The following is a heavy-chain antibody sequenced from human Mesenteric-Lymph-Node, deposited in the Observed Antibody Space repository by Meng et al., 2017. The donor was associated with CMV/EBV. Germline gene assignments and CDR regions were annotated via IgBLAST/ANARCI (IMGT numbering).Heavy chain of an antibody. CDR3: ARGSSYDILTGYFDY. V-gene: IGHV4-34*01. D-gene: IGHD3-9*01. Sequence: QEHVPQWVGGLLMPSVTLSVTCAVYGGSVSGYYWNWIRQSPEKGLEWIGEINHSGSTTYNPSFTSRIIISVDTSTNQISLNMSSVTAADTAVYYCARGSSYDILTGYFDYWGQGALVTVSS. CDR1: GGSVSGYY. J-gene: IGHJ4*02. CDR2: INHSGST.